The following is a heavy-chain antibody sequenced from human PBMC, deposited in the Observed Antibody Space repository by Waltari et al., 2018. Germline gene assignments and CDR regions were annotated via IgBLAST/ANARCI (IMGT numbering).Heavy chain of an antibody. D-gene: IGHD6-6*01. CDR2: IKQDGGKK. V-gene: IGHV3-7*01. CDR1: GSTFSSYC. J-gene: IGHJ1*01. CDR3: ARDAYSSSPNAEYFQH. Sequence: EVQLVESGGGLVQPGGSLRLSCAAAGSTFSSYCMTWVRPAQGKGLEWVANIKQDGGKKYYVDSVKGRFTISRDNAKNSLYLQMNSLRAEDTAVYYCARDAYSSSPNAEYFQHWGQGTLVTVSS.